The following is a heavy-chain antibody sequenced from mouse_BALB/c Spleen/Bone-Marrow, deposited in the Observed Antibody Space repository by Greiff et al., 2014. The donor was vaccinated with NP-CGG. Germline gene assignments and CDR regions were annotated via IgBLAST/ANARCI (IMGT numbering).Heavy chain of an antibody. CDR1: GFTLSNYW. V-gene: IGHV6-6*02. Sequence: EVKLVESGGGLVQPGGSMKLSCVASGFTLSNYWMNWVRQSPEKGLEWVAEIRLKSNNFATHYAESVKGRFTISRDDSKSSVYLEMNNLRAEDTGIYYCTSLYYYGSRYFDYWGQGTTLTVSS. D-gene: IGHD1-1*01. CDR3: TSLYYYGSRYFDY. J-gene: IGHJ2*01. CDR2: IRLKSNNFAT.